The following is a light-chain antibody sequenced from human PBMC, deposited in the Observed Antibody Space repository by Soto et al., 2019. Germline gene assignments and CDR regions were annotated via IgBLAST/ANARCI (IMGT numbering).Light chain of an antibody. CDR2: AAT. CDR3: QHYGCPLWT. Sequence: IVLTQSPGTLSLSPGERATLSCRASQTVSSSYLAWYQQKPEQPRILIYCAATRTATGPPDWISGSGSTTVFLITGSILAQEDSAYYYWQHYGCPLWTFGQGTKVDIK. V-gene: IGKV3-20*01. CDR1: QTVSSSY. J-gene: IGKJ1*01.